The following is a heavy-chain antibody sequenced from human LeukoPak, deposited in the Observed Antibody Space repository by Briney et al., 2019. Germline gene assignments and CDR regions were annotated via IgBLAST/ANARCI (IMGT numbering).Heavy chain of an antibody. Sequence: SETLSLTCIVSGAYVTTYSWNWIRQSPGKGLEWIGYFTLSGTTSYSSSLKSRVTISRDTSKNQLSLKLTSVTAADTAVYYCARVNIATVRGRSAFYFDYWGQGTLVTVSS. D-gene: IGHD3-16*01. CDR1: GAYVTTYS. J-gene: IGHJ4*02. V-gene: IGHV4-59*08. CDR2: FTLSGTT. CDR3: ARVNIATVRGRSAFYFDY.